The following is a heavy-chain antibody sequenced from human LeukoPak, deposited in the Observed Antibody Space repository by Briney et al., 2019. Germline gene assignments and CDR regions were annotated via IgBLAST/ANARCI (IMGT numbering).Heavy chain of an antibody. V-gene: IGHV4-59*01. CDR3: ARGVYDSSGYFYAFDI. J-gene: IGHJ3*02. CDR1: GGSISSYY. CDR2: IYYSGST. Sequence: SETLSLTCTVSGGSISSYYWSWIRQPPGKGLEWIGYIYYSGSTNYNPSLKSRVTISVDTSKNQFSLKLSSVTAADTAVYYCARGVYDSSGYFYAFDIWGQGTMVTISS. D-gene: IGHD3-22*01.